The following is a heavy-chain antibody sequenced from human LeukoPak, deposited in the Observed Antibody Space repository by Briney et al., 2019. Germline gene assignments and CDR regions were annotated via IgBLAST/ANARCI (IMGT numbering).Heavy chain of an antibody. J-gene: IGHJ4*02. V-gene: IGHV4-59*01. CDR1: GGSISSYY. CDR2: IYYSGST. Sequence: PSETLSLTCTVSGGSISSYYWSWIRQPPGKGVEWIGYIYYSGSTNYNPSLKSRVTISVDTSKNQFSLKLSSVTAADTAVYYCAGGSSGYYYSPGLRYWGQGTLVTVSS. D-gene: IGHD3-22*01. CDR3: AGGSSGYYYSPGLRY.